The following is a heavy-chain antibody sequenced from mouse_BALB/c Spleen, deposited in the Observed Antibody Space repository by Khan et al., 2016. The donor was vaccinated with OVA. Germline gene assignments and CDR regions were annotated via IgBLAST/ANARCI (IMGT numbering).Heavy chain of an antibody. J-gene: IGHJ2*01. V-gene: IGHV2-9*02. D-gene: IGHD3-3*01. CDR3: ARSKYLARY. CDR2: IRTGGST. CDR1: GYSLTRYG. Sequence: QVQLKESGPGLVAPSQSLSITCTVYGYSLTRYGVHWGRQPPGKDKEWLRLIRTGGSTNNNWALMSRLSISINNSKSLVFLIMTSLQTDDTSLYYCARSKYLARYWGQGTTLTVSS.